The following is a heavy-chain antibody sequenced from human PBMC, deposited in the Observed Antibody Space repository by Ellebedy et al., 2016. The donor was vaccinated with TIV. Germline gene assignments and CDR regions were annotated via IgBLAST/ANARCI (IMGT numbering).Heavy chain of an antibody. V-gene: IGHV3-48*03. D-gene: IGHD5-24*01. J-gene: IGHJ4*02. Sequence: GGSLRLSCAASGFTFTNYNMIWVRQAPGKGLEWISYISSDGITTDYADSVKGRFTISRDNAKASVSLHMNSLRAEDTAVYYCARDMGRWLQFLAYWGQGTLVTVSS. CDR3: ARDMGRWLQFLAY. CDR2: ISSDGITT. CDR1: GFTFTNYN.